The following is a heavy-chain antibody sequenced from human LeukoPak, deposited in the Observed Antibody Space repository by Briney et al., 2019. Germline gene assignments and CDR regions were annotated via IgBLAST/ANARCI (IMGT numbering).Heavy chain of an antibody. CDR3: AKGSRGSYHY. J-gene: IGHJ4*02. CDR2: ITDSGVDT. V-gene: IGHV3-23*01. Sequence: GGSLRLSCAASGFTFSSDTMTWVRQAPEKGLEWVSSITDSGVDTYYADSVKGRFTISRDNSKNTLFLQMNSLRAEDTAVYYCAKGSRGSYHYWGQGTLVTVSS. CDR1: GFTFSSDT. D-gene: IGHD1-26*01.